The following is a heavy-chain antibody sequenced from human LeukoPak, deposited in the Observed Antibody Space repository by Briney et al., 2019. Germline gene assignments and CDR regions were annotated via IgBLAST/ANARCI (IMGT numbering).Heavy chain of an antibody. Sequence: SQTLSLTCTVSGGSISSGSYYWSWIRQPAGKGLEWIGCIYTSGSTNYNPSLKSRVTISVDTSKNQFSLKLSSVTAADTAVYYCARDRYYDFWSGYYTAWFDPWGQGTLVTVSS. CDR2: IYTSGST. D-gene: IGHD3-3*01. CDR1: GGSISSGSYY. J-gene: IGHJ5*02. CDR3: ARDRYYDFWSGYYTAWFDP. V-gene: IGHV4-61*02.